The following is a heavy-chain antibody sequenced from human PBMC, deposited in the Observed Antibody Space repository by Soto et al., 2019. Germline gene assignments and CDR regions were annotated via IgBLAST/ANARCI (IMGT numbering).Heavy chain of an antibody. D-gene: IGHD1-1*01. CDR3: AVGEWNDGLGD. V-gene: IGHV3-30-3*01. CDR1: GFTFSSYA. Sequence: QVQLGESGGGVVQPGRSLRLSCAASGFTFSSYAMHGVRQAPGKGLEWVAVISYDGSNQYYADSVKGRFTISRDNSKNTLYLKMNSLRAEDTAVYYCAVGEWNDGLGDWGQGTLVTVSS. J-gene: IGHJ4*02. CDR2: ISYDGSNQ.